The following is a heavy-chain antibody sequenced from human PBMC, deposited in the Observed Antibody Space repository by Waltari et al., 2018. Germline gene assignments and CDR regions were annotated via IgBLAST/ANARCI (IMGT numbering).Heavy chain of an antibody. CDR2: IYSGGST. V-gene: IGHV3-66*01. CDR3: ARDRRNGMDV. CDR1: GFPVSSKY. J-gene: IGHJ6*02. Sequence: EVQLVESGGGLVQPGGSLRLSGAASGFPVSSKYMSWVRQAPGKGLEWVSVIYSGGSTYYADSVKGRFTISRDNSKNTLYLQMNSLRAEDTAVYYCARDRRNGMDVWGQGTTVTVSS.